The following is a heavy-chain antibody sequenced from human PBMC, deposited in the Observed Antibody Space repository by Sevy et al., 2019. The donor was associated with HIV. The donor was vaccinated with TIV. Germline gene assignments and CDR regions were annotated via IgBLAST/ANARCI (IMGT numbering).Heavy chain of an antibody. V-gene: IGHV4-59*01. D-gene: IGHD2-15*01. CDR1: GDSISGYY. Sequence: LSETLSLTCTVSGDSISGYYWSWIRQPPGKGLEWIGYVYYSGRTNYNLSLRSRVTISQDTSKNQISLKLNSVTAADTAVYYCARAYSDYYYAMDVWGQGTTVTVSS. CDR2: VYYSGRT. CDR3: ARAYSDYYYAMDV. J-gene: IGHJ6*02.